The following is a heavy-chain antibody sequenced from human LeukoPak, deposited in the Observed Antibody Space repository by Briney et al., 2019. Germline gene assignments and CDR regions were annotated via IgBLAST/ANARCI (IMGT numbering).Heavy chain of an antibody. CDR1: GFTFSSYA. D-gene: IGHD6-19*01. V-gene: IGHV3-30-3*01. Sequence: PGRSLRLSCAASGFTFSSYAMHWVRQAPGKGLEWVAVISYDGSNKYYADSVKGRFTISRDNSKNTLYLQMNSLRAEDTAVYYCARDPQQWLPSFDPWGQGTLVTVSS. CDR3: ARDPQQWLPSFDP. J-gene: IGHJ5*02. CDR2: ISYDGSNK.